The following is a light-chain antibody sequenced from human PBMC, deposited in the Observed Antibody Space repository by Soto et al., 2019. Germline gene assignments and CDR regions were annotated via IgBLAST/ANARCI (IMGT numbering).Light chain of an antibody. J-gene: IGLJ2*01. CDR2: DVN. CDR3: SSFTISRNTVI. Sequence: QSALTQPASVSGSPGQSITISYTGTSSDVDGYNYVSWYQYHPGKAPKLMIYDVNNRPSGVSNRFSGSKSGNTASLTISGLQAEDEADYYCSSFTISRNTVIFGGGTKVTVL. V-gene: IGLV2-14*01. CDR1: SSDVDGYNY.